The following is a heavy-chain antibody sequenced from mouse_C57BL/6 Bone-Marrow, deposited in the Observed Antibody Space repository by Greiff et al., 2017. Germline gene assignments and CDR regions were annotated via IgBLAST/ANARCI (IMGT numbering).Heavy chain of an antibody. J-gene: IGHJ1*03. D-gene: IGHD1-1*01. CDR2: IYPRSGNT. Sequence: VQLQQSGAELARPGASVTLSCKASGYTFTSYGISWVKQRTGQGLEWIGEIYPRSGNTYYNEKFKGKATLTADKSSSTAYMELRSLTSEDSAVYFCARSRITTNWYFDVWGTGTTVTVSS. V-gene: IGHV1-81*01. CDR1: GYTFTSYG. CDR3: ARSRITTNWYFDV.